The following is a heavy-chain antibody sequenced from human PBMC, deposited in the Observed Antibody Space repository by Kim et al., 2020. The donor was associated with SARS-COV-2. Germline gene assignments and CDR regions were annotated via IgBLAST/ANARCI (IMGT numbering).Heavy chain of an antibody. Sequence: GGSLRLSCEASGFTINTYAMHWVRQAPGKGLQWVAYISYNGNKKYYADSVQGRLTISRDNSKNTVYLQMNSLRPEDTAVYYCARTDYGDYRTIEKYYFDYWGQGTLVTVSS. J-gene: IGHJ4*02. CDR3: ARTDYGDYRTIEKYYFDY. V-gene: IGHV3-30*04. CDR1: GFTINTYA. CDR2: ISYNGNKK. D-gene: IGHD4-17*01.